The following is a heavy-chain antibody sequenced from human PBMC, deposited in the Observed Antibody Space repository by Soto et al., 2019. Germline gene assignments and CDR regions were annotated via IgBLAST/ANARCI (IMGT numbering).Heavy chain of an antibody. Sequence: EVQLLESGGGLVQPGGSLRLSCAASGFTFSSYAMSWVRQAPGKGLEWVSAISGSGGSTYYADSVKGRFTISRDNSKNTLYLKMNSLRAEDTAIYYCAKGRRLVREGELDYWGQGTLVTVSS. CDR1: GFTFSSYA. CDR3: AKGRRLVREGELDY. V-gene: IGHV3-23*01. CDR2: ISGSGGST. J-gene: IGHJ4*02. D-gene: IGHD3-9*01.